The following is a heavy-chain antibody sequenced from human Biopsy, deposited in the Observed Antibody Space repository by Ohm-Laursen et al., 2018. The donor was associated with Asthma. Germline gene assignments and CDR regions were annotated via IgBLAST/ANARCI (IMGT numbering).Heavy chain of an antibody. CDR2: IYSGGTS. CDR1: GFAVSRDY. V-gene: IGHV3-53*01. Sequence: SLRLSCSASGFAVSRDYMFWVRQAPGKGLEWVSVIYSGGTSHTADSVRGRFTISRDHSKNTLYLQMHSLRAEDTAVYYCARGDSSNWSHYYFDYWGQGTLVTVPS. D-gene: IGHD3-22*01. J-gene: IGHJ4*02. CDR3: ARGDSSNWSHYYFDY.